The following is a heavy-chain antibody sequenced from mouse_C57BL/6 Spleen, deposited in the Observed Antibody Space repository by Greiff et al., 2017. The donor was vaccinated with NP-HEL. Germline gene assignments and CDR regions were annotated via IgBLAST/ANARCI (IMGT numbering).Heavy chain of an antibody. J-gene: IGHJ3*01. CDR1: GYTFTDYE. CDR3: TSHLSGFAY. V-gene: IGHV1-15*01. D-gene: IGHD1-1*01. CDR2: IDPETGGT. Sequence: QVQLQQSGAELVRPGASVTLSCKASGYTFTDYEMHWVKQTPVHGLEWIGAIDPETGGTANNQKFKGKAILTADKSSSPAYMELRSLTSEDSAVYYCTSHLSGFAYWGQGTLVTVSA.